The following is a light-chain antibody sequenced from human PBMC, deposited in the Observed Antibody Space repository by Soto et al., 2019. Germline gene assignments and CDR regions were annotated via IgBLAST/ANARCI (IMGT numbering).Light chain of an antibody. J-gene: IGKJ4*01. V-gene: IGKV1-33*01. CDR1: QSIGTW. Sequence: DIQMTQSPSTLSASVGDRVTITCRASQSIGTWLAWYQQKPGKAPKLLIYDASNLETGVPSRFSGSGSGTDFTFTISSLQPEDIATYYCQQYDNLPVTFGGGTKVDIK. CDR3: QQYDNLPVT. CDR2: DAS.